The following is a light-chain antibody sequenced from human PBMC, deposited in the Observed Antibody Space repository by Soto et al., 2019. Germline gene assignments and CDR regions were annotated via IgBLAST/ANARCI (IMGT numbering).Light chain of an antibody. J-gene: IGKJ5*01. CDR2: AAS. V-gene: IGKV1-39*01. CDR3: QQYGKLPIT. CDR1: QGISTY. Sequence: DIQMTQSPSSLSESAGDRVTITFRASQGISTYLNWYQQKPGKAPKLLIYAASSLQSGVPSRFSGSGSGTDFTLTISSLEPEDFAVYYCQQYGKLPITFGQGTRLEIK.